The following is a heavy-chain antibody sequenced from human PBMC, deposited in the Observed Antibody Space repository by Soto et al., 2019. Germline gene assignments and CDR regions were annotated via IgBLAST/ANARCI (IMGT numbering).Heavy chain of an antibody. CDR1: GFTFSSYG. Sequence: QVQLVESGGGVVQPGRSLRLSCAASGFTFSSYGMHWVRQAPGKGLEWVAVISYDGSNKYYADSVKGQFTISRNNYKKTLYLQMNSLSTEDTPVYYCAKDEKTRDCSGGSCYSVVPIDFDYWGQGTLVTVSS. J-gene: IGHJ4*02. CDR3: AKDEKTRDCSGGSCYSVVPIDFDY. V-gene: IGHV3-30*18. CDR2: ISYDGSNK. D-gene: IGHD2-15*01.